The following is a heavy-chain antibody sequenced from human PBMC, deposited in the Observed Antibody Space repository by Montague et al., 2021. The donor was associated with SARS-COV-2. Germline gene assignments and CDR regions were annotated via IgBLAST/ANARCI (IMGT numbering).Heavy chain of an antibody. J-gene: IGHJ6*02. CDR3: ARDMEQWLAAGWFFGMDV. CDR2: ISSDSRNR. D-gene: IGHD6-19*01. V-gene: IGHV3-21*01. Sequence: SLRLSCAASGLTFSNYNMNWVRQAPGNGLEWVSSISSDSRNRYDADSVKGRFTISRDNTKKSLYLQMSSLRVEDTAVYYCARDMEQWLAAGWFFGMDVWGQGTTVTVSS. CDR1: GLTFSNYN.